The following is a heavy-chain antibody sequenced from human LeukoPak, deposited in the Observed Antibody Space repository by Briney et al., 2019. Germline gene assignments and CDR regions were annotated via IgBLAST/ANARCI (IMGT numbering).Heavy chain of an antibody. V-gene: IGHV3-23*01. Sequence: GGSLRLSCAASGFTVSDNYMSWVRQAPGKGLEWVSAISDSGGATYYADSVKGRFTISRDNSKNTLYLQMNSLRVEDTAVYYCAKEYDSSGYFDYWGQGTLVTVSS. D-gene: IGHD3-22*01. CDR2: ISDSGGAT. CDR3: AKEYDSSGYFDY. CDR1: GFTVSDNY. J-gene: IGHJ4*02.